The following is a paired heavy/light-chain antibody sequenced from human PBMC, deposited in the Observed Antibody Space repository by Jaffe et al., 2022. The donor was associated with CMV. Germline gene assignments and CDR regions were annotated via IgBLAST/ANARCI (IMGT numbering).Heavy chain of an antibody. CDR2: ISAYNGNT. J-gene: IGHJ6*02. D-gene: IGHD2-21*02. CDR3: ARDDGYGIMRTVVTSYYYYYGMDV. Sequence: QVQLVQSGAEVKKPGASVKVSCKASGYTFTSYGISWVRQAPGQGLEWMGWISAYNGNTNYAQKLQGRVTMTTDTSTSTAYMELRSLRSDDTAVYYCARDDGYGIMRTVVTSYYYYYGMDVWGQGTTVTVSS. V-gene: IGHV1-18*01. CDR1: GYTFTSYG.
Light chain of an antibody. Sequence: EIVMTQSPATLSVSPGERATLSCRASQSVSSNLAWYQQKPGQAPRLLIYGASTRATGIPARFSGSGSGTEFTLTISSLQSEDFAVYYCQQYNNWPPRTFGQGTKVEIK. CDR1: QSVSSN. J-gene: IGKJ1*01. CDR2: GAS. CDR3: QQYNNWPPRT. V-gene: IGKV3-15*01.